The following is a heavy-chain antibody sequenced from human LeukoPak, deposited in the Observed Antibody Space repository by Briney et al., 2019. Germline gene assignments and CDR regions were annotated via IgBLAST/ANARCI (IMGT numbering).Heavy chain of an antibody. V-gene: IGHV3-13*01. Sequence: GESLRLSCFASGFSVTSFGMYWVRQAAGRGLEWVSAVGTNDDTYYLGSVKGRFIISRENAKNSFSLQMNNLRVEDTAVYYCTREWRGIASHYHGMDVWGQGTTVTVSS. CDR2: VGTNDDT. J-gene: IGHJ6*02. CDR3: TREWRGIASHYHGMDV. D-gene: IGHD6-6*01. CDR1: GFSVTSFG.